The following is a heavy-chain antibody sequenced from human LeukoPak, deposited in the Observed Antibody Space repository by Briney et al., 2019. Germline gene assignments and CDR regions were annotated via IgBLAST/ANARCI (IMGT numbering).Heavy chain of an antibody. CDR3: AKHSTGVEC. J-gene: IGHJ2*01. CDR1: GFTLSRYG. CDR2: ISASGGST. D-gene: IGHD3-10*01. Sequence: PGGSLRLSWAASGFTLSRYGMSWVRQDRGKGLEWLSAISASGGSTYYAHSVQGPFPISRDNSKTTLYLQMNSLRAEDTAVSYCAKHSTGVECWGRGTLVTVSS. V-gene: IGHV3-23*01.